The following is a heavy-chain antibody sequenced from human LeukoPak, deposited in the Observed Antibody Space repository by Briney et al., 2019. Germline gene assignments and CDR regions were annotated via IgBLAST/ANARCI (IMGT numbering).Heavy chain of an antibody. Sequence: PGGSLRLSCIASGFTFHKNDMTWIRQGPGLGLEWVSLVTATGEATFYADPVKGRFTISRDNSKNTLYLQMSNLRAEDTAVYYCATGRFFDVWGQGTTVTVTS. CDR3: ATGRFFDV. V-gene: IGHV3-23*01. D-gene: IGHD3-3*01. J-gene: IGHJ6*02. CDR2: VTATGEAT. CDR1: GFTFHKND.